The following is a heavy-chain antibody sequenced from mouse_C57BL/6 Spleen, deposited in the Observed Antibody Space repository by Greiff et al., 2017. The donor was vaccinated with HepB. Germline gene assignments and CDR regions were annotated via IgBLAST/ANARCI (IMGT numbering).Heavy chain of an antibody. J-gene: IGHJ4*01. Sequence: QLKQSGPVLVKPGASVKMSCKASGYTFTDYYMNWVKQSHGKSLEWIGVINPYNGGTSYNQKFKGKATLTVDKSSSTAYMELNSLTSEDSAVYYCARSPYYSNFHYAMDYWGQGTSVTVSS. CDR2: INPYNGGT. CDR1: GYTFTDYY. V-gene: IGHV1-19*01. D-gene: IGHD2-5*01. CDR3: ARSPYYSNFHYAMDY.